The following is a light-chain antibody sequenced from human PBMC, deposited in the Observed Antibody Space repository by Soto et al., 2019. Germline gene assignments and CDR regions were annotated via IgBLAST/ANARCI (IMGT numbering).Light chain of an antibody. V-gene: IGKV1-39*01. Sequence: DIQITQSPSSLSASVGDRVTITCRASQSISSYLNWYQQKPGKAPKLLIHAASRLQSGVPSRLTGSASATHLPLTISSLQPEDFATYYCQQSYLTPFTFVHGTRLE. CDR2: AAS. CDR1: QSISSY. J-gene: IGKJ5*01. CDR3: QQSYLTPFT.